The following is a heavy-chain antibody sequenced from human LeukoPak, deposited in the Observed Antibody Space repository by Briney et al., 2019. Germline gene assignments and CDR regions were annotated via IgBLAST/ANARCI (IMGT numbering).Heavy chain of an antibody. J-gene: IGHJ5*02. Sequence: AGGSLRLSCAASGSTVRNNHMSWVRQAPGKGLEWVSVIDSRDNTYHADSVKGRFTISRHTSKNTLYLQMNSLRAEDTAVYYCARESTPLRGAFDPWGPGTLVTVSS. CDR2: IDSRDNT. V-gene: IGHV3-53*04. CDR3: ARESTPLRGAFDP. CDR1: GSTVRNNH. D-gene: IGHD5-24*01.